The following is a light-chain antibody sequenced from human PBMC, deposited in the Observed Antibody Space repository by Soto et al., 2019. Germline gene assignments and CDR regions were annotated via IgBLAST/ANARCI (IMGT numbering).Light chain of an antibody. J-gene: IGLJ2*01. CDR2: GNS. V-gene: IGLV1-40*01. CDR1: SSNIGAGYD. CDR3: QSYDSSLRAVV. Sequence: QSVLTQPPSVSGAPGQRVTISCTGSSSNIGAGYDVHSYQQLPGTAPKLLIYGNSNRPSGVPDRFSGSKSGTSASLAITGFQAEDEADYYCQSYDSSLRAVVFGGGTKLTVL.